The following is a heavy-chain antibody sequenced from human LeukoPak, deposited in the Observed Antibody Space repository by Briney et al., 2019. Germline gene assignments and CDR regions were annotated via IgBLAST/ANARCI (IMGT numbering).Heavy chain of an antibody. Sequence: GGSLRLSCAASGFTFSSYAMSWVRQAPGRGLEWISSITSSSSHIFYADSVRGRFTISRDNANNALHLQMNSLRAEDTAVYYCARVFWETVNTGYYSDFWGQGTLVTVSS. D-gene: IGHD3-22*01. CDR1: GFTFSSYA. CDR2: ITSSSSHI. V-gene: IGHV3-21*01. J-gene: IGHJ4*02. CDR3: ARVFWETVNTGYYSDF.